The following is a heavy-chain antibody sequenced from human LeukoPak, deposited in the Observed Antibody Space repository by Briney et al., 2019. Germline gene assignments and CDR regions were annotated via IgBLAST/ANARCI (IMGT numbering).Heavy chain of an antibody. D-gene: IGHD1-26*01. J-gene: IGHJ4*02. CDR2: ITYDGGKE. CDR3: ARDQTGSYCINY. V-gene: IGHV3-30-3*01. Sequence: PGRSLRLSCAASGFTFSSYAMHWVRQAPGKGLEWVAVITYDGGKEYYADSVKGRFTISRDNSKSTLYLQMNSLRAEDTAVYYCARDQTGSYCINYWGQGTLVTVSS. CDR1: GFTFSSYA.